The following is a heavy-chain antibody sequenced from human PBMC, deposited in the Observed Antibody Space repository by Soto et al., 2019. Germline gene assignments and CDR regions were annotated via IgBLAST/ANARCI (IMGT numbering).Heavy chain of an antibody. V-gene: IGHV3-15*01. Sequence: RLSCAASGLTFSTAWMSWVRQAPWTGLEWAGRITSKPDGGTTDYAAPVKGRFTISRDDSKNTLYLQMNSLKTEDTAVYYCTTDHRGYCSGGSCYPRLYYYYYYGMDVSGPGTTVTFSS. J-gene: IGHJ6*02. CDR1: GLTFSTAW. CDR2: ITSKPDGGTT. CDR3: TTDHRGYCSGGSCYPRLYYYYYYGMDV. D-gene: IGHD2-15*01.